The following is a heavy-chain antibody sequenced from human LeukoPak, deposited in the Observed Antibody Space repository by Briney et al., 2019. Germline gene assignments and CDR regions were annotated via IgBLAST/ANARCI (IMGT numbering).Heavy chain of an antibody. D-gene: IGHD6-19*01. V-gene: IGHV3-21*01. J-gene: IGHJ4*02. Sequence: GTLSLTCAISGGSISSSNWWTWVRQPPGKGLEWVSSISSSSSYIYYADSVKGRFTISRDNAKNSLYLQMNSLRAEDTAVYYCARDGEIGGLARDYFDYWGQGTLVTVSS. CDR2: ISSSSSYI. CDR1: GGSISSSN. CDR3: ARDGEIGGLARDYFDY.